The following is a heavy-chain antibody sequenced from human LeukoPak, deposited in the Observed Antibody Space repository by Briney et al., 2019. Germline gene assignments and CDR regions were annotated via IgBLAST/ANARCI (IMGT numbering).Heavy chain of an antibody. CDR3: AREWQYQFDY. J-gene: IGHJ4*02. Sequence: SQTLSLTCTVFGGSISSGDSYWNWIRQPPGEGLEWIGSVYHSGITYYTPSLKSRVSISVDTSKNQFSLKVTSVTAADTAVYYCAREWQYQFDYWGQGSLVTVSS. D-gene: IGHD4-11*01. V-gene: IGHV4-39*07. CDR2: VYHSGIT. CDR1: GGSISSGDSY.